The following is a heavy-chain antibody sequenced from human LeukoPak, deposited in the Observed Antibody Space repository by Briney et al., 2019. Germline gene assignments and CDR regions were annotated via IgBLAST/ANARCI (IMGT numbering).Heavy chain of an antibody. CDR1: GYTFTDYY. Sequence: ASVTVSCKASGYTFTDYYIHWVRQAPGQGLEWMGWINPNSGGTNFAQKFQGRVTMTRDTSISTAYMELSRLRYDDTAVYYCARHRLPRVYYDSSGYYHNGFDIWGQGTMVTVSS. J-gene: IGHJ3*02. CDR2: INPNSGGT. D-gene: IGHD3-22*01. V-gene: IGHV1-2*02. CDR3: ARHRLPRVYYDSSGYYHNGFDI.